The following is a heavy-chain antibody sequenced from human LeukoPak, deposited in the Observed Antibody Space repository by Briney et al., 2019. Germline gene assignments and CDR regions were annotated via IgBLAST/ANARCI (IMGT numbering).Heavy chain of an antibody. D-gene: IGHD3-3*01. CDR1: GYTFTSYA. CDR3: ARDSLGTIFGVVIGFDY. J-gene: IGHJ4*02. V-gene: IGHV1-2*02. Sequence: ASVKVSCKASGYTFTSYAMNGVRQAPGQGREWMGWINPNSGGTNYAQKFQGRVTMPRETSISTAYMELSRLRSDDTAVYYCARDSLGTIFGVVIGFDYWGQGTLVTVSS. CDR2: INPNSGGT.